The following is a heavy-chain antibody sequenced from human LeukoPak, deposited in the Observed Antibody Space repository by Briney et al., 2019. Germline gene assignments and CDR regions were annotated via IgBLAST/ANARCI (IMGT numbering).Heavy chain of an antibody. V-gene: IGHV3-30-3*02. D-gene: IGHD3-10*01. CDR3: AKYGSGSYWGYFDY. CDR2: ISYDGSNK. J-gene: IGHJ4*02. CDR1: GFTFSSYG. Sequence: GGSLRLSCAASGFTFSSYGMHWVRQAPGKGLEWVAVISYDGSNKYYADSVKGRFTISRDNSKNTLYLQMNSLRAEDTAVYYCAKYGSGSYWGYFDYWGQGTLVTVSS.